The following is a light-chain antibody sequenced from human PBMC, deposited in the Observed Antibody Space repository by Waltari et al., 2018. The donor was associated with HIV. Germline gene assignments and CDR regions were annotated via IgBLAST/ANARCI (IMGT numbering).Light chain of an antibody. V-gene: IGKV1-9*01. CDR1: QGISRY. CDR3: QQLESYTQIS. Sequence: DIELTQSPSILSASVGDRVTITCRTSQGISRYLAWYQQKPGKAPKLLIYAASTLQSGVPSRFSGSGSGTEFTLTISSLQPEDFATYYCQQLESYTQISFGGGTKVGIK. CDR2: AAS. J-gene: IGKJ4*01.